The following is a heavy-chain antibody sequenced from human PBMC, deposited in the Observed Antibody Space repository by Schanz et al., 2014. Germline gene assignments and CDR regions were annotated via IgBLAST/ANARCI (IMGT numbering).Heavy chain of an antibody. J-gene: IGHJ4*02. V-gene: IGHV3-30*04. Sequence: QVQLVESGGGVVQPGRSLKLSCAASGFTFNDYAMHWVRQAPGEGLEWVAVISYEGSKKYYPDSVQGRFTISRDNSKNTLYLQMNSLRAEDTAVYYCARPIYDLWSGSFDYWGQGTLVTVSS. D-gene: IGHD3-3*01. CDR2: ISYEGSKK. CDR3: ARPIYDLWSGSFDY. CDR1: GFTFNDYA.